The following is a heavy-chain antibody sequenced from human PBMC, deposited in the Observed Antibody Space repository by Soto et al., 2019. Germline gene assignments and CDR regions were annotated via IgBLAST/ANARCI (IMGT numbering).Heavy chain of an antibody. CDR3: ARDPWDY. CDR1: GFIFRDYW. Sequence: EVQLVESGGGLVQPGGSLRLSCAASGFIFRDYWMTWVRQVPGKGPEWVANINQDGREKCYMDSVKGRFTISRDNAKNSLDLQMNSLRADDTAVYYCARDPWDYWGQGTLVTVSS. CDR2: INQDGREK. J-gene: IGHJ4*02. V-gene: IGHV3-7*01.